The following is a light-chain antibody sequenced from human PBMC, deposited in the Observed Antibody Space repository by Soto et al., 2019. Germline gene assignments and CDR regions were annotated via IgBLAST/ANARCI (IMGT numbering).Light chain of an antibody. CDR1: QSVSSSY. J-gene: IGKJ2*01. CDR2: GAS. V-gene: IGKV3-20*01. Sequence: EIVLTQSPGTLSLSPGERATLSCRASQSVSSSYFAWYQQKPGQAPRLLIYGASSRATGIPDRFSGSGSGTVFTLTISRLEPEDFAVYYCQQYSNSPPYTFGQGTKLEIK. CDR3: QQYSNSPPYT.